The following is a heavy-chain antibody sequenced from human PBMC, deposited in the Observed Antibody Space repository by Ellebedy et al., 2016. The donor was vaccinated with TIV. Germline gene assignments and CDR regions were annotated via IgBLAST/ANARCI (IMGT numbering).Heavy chain of an antibody. Sequence: PGGSLRLSCAASGFTFGHYAMSRVRKAPGKGLEWVPAISRSGGSTYYAGSVKGRFTISRDNSKDTLYLQMNSLRAEDTAVYYCANVYSSTWADSWGQGTLVTVSS. CDR3: ANVYSSTWADS. D-gene: IGHD6-13*01. V-gene: IGHV3-23*01. CDR1: GFTFGHYA. CDR2: ISRSGGST. J-gene: IGHJ4*02.